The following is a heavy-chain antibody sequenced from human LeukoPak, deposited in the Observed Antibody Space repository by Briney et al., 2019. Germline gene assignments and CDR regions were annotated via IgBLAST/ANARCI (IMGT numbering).Heavy chain of an antibody. CDR3: ARLGSGSYWEHNWFDP. Sequence: GASVKVSXKASGGTFSSYAISWVRQAPGQGLEWMGGIIPIFGTANYAQKFQGRVTITADESTSTAYMELSSLRSEDTAVYYCARLGSGSYWEHNWFDPWGQGTLVTVSS. J-gene: IGHJ5*02. CDR2: IIPIFGTA. D-gene: IGHD3-10*01. V-gene: IGHV1-69*01. CDR1: GGTFSSYA.